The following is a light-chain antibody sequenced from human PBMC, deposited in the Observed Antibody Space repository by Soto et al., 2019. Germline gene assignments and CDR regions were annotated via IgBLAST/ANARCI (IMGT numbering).Light chain of an antibody. J-gene: IGKJ1*01. CDR3: QKYNSAPWT. CDR2: VAS. Sequence: DIQMTQSSLSASVGDRVTITCRASQGISNYLAWYQQQPGKVPKLLIYVASTLQSEVPSRFSGSGSGTDVTLTISSLQHEDVATYYCQKYNSAPWTFGQGTKVEIK. CDR1: QGISNY. V-gene: IGKV1-27*01.